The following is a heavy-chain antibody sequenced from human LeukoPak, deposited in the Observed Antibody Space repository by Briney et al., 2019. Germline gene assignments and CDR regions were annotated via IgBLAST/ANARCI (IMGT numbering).Heavy chain of an antibody. CDR3: ARDSYYYGSGSYFVTYYYYYYMDV. D-gene: IGHD3-10*01. CDR1: GGSFSGYY. CDR2: IKQDGSEE. V-gene: IGHV3-7*01. Sequence: ETLSLTCAVYGGSFSGYYWSWIRQPPGKGLEWVANIKQDGSEEYYVDSVKGRFTISRDNAKNSLYLQMNSLRAEDTAVYYCARDSYYYGSGSYFVTYYYYYYMDVWGKGTTVTISS. J-gene: IGHJ6*03.